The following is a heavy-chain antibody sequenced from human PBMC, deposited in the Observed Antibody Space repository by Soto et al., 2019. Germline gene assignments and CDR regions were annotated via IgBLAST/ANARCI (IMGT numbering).Heavy chain of an antibody. CDR2: ILHTGGT. Sequence: RSLTCAVSGGSISGGGFSWSWIRQPPGKGLEWIGYILHTGGTQYNPSLKSRVSMSVDKSKNQFSLHLTSVTAADTAVYYCARLQFGEGFDYWGQGALVTVSS. D-gene: IGHD3-10*01. CDR1: GGSISGGGFS. CDR3: ARLQFGEGFDY. V-gene: IGHV4-30-2*01. J-gene: IGHJ4*02.